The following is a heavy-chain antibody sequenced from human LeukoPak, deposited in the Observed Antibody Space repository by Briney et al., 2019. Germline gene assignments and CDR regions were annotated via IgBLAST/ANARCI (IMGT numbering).Heavy chain of an antibody. V-gene: IGHV1-46*01. CDR3: ARVVGAGIVGATRTFDY. J-gene: IGHJ4*02. CDR1: GYTFTSYY. Sequence: GASVKVSCKASGYTFTSYYMHWVRQAPGQGLEWMGIINPSGGSTSYAQKFQGRVTMTRDMSTSTVYMELSSLRSEDTAVYYCARVVGAGIVGATRTFDYWGQGTLVTVSS. CDR2: INPSGGST. D-gene: IGHD1-26*01.